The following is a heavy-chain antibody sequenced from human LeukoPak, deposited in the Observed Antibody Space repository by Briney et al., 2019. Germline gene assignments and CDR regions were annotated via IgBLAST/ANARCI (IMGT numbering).Heavy chain of an antibody. Sequence: ASVKVSCKASGYTFTTYGISWVRQAPGQGLEWMGWINTYNGNANSAQKFQDRVTMTRDTSTSTAYMDLRRLRSDDTAVYYCARDCNSGNCYFDSWGQGTLVTVSS. J-gene: IGHJ4*02. D-gene: IGHD2/OR15-2a*01. CDR2: INTYNGNA. CDR1: GYTFTTYG. V-gene: IGHV1-18*01. CDR3: ARDCNSGNCYFDS.